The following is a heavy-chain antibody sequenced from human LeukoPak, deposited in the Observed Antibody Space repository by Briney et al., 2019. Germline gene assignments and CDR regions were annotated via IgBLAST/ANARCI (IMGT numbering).Heavy chain of an antibody. CDR1: GFTFAVFT. J-gene: IGHJ4*02. D-gene: IGHD6-19*01. CDR3: ARGSGRNVTVDW. CDR2: IRSKIYGRAP. V-gene: IGHV3-49*03. Sequence: GGSLRLSCSASGFTFAVFTMSWFRQSPGQGLEWVGFIRSKIYGRAPEHAASVAARFTISRDDSNSIAYLQMNSLQAEDTAVYYCARGSGRNVTVDWWGQGNLVTVSS.